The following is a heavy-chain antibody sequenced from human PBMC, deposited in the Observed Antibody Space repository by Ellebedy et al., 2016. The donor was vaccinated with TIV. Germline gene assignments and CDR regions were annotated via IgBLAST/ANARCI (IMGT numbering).Heavy chain of an antibody. CDR3: ERAGLEPRSVDYYFYGLDV. CDR1: AYTYTDNY. J-gene: IGHJ6*02. Sequence: ASVKVSCXASAYTYTDNYIHWVRQPPGQGLAWMGWIHPNSGATKYAQKFGGWVTMTTDTSISTVYMELSRSRSDDTAVYYCERAGLEPRSVDYYFYGLDVWGQGTAVTVSS. D-gene: IGHD1-1*01. V-gene: IGHV1-2*04. CDR2: IHPNSGAT.